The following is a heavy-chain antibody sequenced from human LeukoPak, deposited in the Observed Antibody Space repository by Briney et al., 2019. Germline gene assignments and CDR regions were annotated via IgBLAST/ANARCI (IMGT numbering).Heavy chain of an antibody. CDR2: TYYRSTWYN. CDR1: GDSVSSNSVT. D-gene: IGHD2-2*01. Sequence: SQTLSLTCTISGDSVSSNSVTWNWIRQSPSRGLEWLGRTYYRSTWYNDYAVSVRGRITVNPDTSKNQFSLHLNSVTPEDTAVYYCARRLTQYDCFDPWGQGILVTVSS. V-gene: IGHV6-1*01. J-gene: IGHJ5*02. CDR3: ARRLTQYDCFDP.